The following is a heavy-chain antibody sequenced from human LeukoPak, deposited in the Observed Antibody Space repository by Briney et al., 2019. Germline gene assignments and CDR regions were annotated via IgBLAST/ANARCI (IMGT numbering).Heavy chain of an antibody. CDR1: GGSIRRHY. D-gene: IGHD2-15*01. CDR2: IYKSGSNSENT. J-gene: IGHJ4*02. V-gene: IGHV4-4*07. CDR3: ARASLSIGGYSSFDY. Sequence: SETLSLTCTVSGGSIRRHYWSWIRQSDGKGLEWMGRIYKSGSNSENTNYNPSLQSPVTVAADTSNNQFSLTLSSVAAAETAVYYCARASLSIGGYSSFDYWGQGILVTVSS.